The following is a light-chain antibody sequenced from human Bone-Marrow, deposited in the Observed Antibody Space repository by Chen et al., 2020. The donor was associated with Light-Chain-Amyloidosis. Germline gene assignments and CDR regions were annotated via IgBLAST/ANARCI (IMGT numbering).Light chain of an antibody. CDR2: RNN. V-gene: IGLV1-47*01. J-gene: IGLJ1*01. CDR1: SSNIGLNY. Sequence: QSVLTPPPSASGTPGQRVTISCSGASSNIGLNYLYLYQHFPGAAPNLLGHRNNQRPSGGPDRLSASKSGTSAFLAISGLRAEEEAEYYCAAWDGSLSGYVCGTGTKVIVL. CDR3: AAWDGSLSGYV.